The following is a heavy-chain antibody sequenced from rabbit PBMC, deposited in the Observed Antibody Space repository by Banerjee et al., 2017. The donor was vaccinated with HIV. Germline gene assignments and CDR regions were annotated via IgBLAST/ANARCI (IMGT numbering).Heavy chain of an antibody. D-gene: IGHD4-1*01. J-gene: IGHJ4*01. Sequence: QEQLEESGGDLVKPEGSLTLTCTASAFSFSNKYVMCWVRQAPGKGLEWIACMHADSVGSTYYASWAKGRFTISKTSSTTVTLQMTSLTAADTATYLCARDLAGVIGWNFNLWGPGTLVTVS. CDR2: MHADSVGST. CDR3: ARDLAGVIGWNFNL. CDR1: AFSFSNKYV. V-gene: IGHV1S45*01.